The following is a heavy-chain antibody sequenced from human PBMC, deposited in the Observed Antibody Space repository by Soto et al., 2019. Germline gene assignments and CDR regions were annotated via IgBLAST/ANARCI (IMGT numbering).Heavy chain of an antibody. Sequence: SETLSLTWAVSGGSSSNVGYSWSWIRQPPGKGLEWIGYIYHSGSTYYNPSFKSRVAMSVDKSKNQFSLKLNSVTAADTALYYCARTSTSGPRFDYWGQGSLVTVSS. D-gene: IGHD1-1*01. CDR1: GGSSSNVGYS. J-gene: IGHJ4*02. CDR3: ARTSTSGPRFDY. V-gene: IGHV4-30-2*01. CDR2: IYHSGST.